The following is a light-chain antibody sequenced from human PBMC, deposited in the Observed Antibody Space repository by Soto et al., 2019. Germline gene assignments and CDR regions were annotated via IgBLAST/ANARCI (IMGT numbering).Light chain of an antibody. J-gene: IGKJ5*01. CDR2: DVS. Sequence: EIVMTQSPATLFVSPVYRSILSCMAGQGVTTNFAWYQQKSGQSPRLLIYDVSHRATGVPARFSGTGSETDFTLTISGLQSEDSAVYFCQQYNNWPFSFGQGTRLEIK. V-gene: IGKV3-15*01. CDR3: QQYNNWPFS. CDR1: QGVTTN.